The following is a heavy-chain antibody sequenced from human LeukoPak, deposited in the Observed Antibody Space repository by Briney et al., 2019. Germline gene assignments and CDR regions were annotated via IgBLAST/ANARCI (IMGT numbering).Heavy chain of an antibody. D-gene: IGHD3-22*01. V-gene: IGHV4-59*01. CDR2: TYYSGST. J-gene: IGHJ4*02. CDR1: GGSISSYY. Sequence: SETLSLTCTVSGGSISSYYWSWIRQPPGKGLEWIGYTYYSGSTNYNPSLKSRVSISVDTSKNQFSLKLSSVTAADTAVYYCARGNYDSSGYYQNYFDYWGQGTLVTVSS. CDR3: ARGNYDSSGYYQNYFDY.